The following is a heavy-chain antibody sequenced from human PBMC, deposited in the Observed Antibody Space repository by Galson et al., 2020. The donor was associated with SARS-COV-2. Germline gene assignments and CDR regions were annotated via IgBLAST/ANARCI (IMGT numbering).Heavy chain of an antibody. J-gene: IGHJ6*02. D-gene: IGHD5-12*01. Sequence: GESLKISCAASGFTFSSYDMHWVRQATGKGLEWVSAIGTAGDTYYPGSVKGRFTISIENAKNSLYLQMNSLRAGDTAVYYCARGTVATISHYYYYGMDGWGQGTTVTVSS. CDR3: ARGTVATISHYYYYGMDG. CDR1: GFTFSSYD. V-gene: IGHV3-13*01. CDR2: IGTAGDT.